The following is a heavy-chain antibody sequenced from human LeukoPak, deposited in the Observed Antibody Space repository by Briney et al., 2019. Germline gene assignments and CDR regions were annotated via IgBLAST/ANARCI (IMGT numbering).Heavy chain of an antibody. CDR1: GFTFTSSA. V-gene: IGHV1-58*02. CDR3: ARGGYTDDYYYYGMDV. CDR2: IVVGSGNT. D-gene: IGHD5-12*01. J-gene: IGHJ6*02. Sequence: GASVKVSCKASGFTFTSSAMQWVRQARGQRLEWIGWIVVGSGNTNYAQKFQERVTITRDMSTSTAYMELSSLRSEDTAVYYCARGGYTDDYYYYGMDVWGQGTTVTVSS.